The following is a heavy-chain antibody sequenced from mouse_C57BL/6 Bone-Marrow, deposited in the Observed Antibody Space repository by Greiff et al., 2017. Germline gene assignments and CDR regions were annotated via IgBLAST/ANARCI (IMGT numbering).Heavy chain of an antibody. CDR2: ISSGSSTI. J-gene: IGHJ4*01. Sequence: EVLLVESGGGLVKPGGSLKLSCAASGFTFSDYGMHWVRQAPEKGLEWVAYISSGSSTIYYADTVKGRFTISRDNAKNTLFLQMTSLASEDTARYYCARYYDSSFYAMDYWGQGTSVTVSS. CDR3: ARYYDSSFYAMDY. CDR1: GFTFSDYG. V-gene: IGHV5-17*01. D-gene: IGHD2-3*01.